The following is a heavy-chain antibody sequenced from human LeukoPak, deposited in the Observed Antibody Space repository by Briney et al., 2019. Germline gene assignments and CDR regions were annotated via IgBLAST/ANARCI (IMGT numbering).Heavy chain of an antibody. J-gene: IGHJ4*02. CDR1: GFTFSDYY. V-gene: IGHV3-11*01. CDR2: ISGSGSST. Sequence: PGRSLRLSCAVSGFTFSDYYMRWIRQAPGEGLEWLSYISGSGSSTYYADSVRGRFTISRDSSQNSLYLQMNSLRTEDTAVYYCAKRRDYFDYWGQGALVTVSS. CDR3: AKRRDYFDY.